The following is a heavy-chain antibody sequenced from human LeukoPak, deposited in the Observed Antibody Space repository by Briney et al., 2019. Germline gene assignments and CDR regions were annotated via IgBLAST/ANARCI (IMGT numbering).Heavy chain of an antibody. V-gene: IGHV2-5*02. D-gene: IGHD3-10*01. CDR3: ARFSGSYRWFDP. Sequence: SGPTLVKPTQTLTLTCTFSGFSLSTSGVGVGWIRQPPGRALEWLALIYWDDDKRYSPSLKSRLTITKDTSKNQVVLTMTNMDPVDTATYYCARFSGSYRWFDPWGQGTLVTVSS. J-gene: IGHJ5*02. CDR1: GFSLSTSGVG. CDR2: IYWDDDK.